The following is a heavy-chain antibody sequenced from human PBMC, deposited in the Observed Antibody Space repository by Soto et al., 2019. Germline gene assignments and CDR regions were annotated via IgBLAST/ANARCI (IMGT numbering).Heavy chain of an antibody. CDR3: ASGIQLGLRRINGGYSG. V-gene: IGHV1-69*05. Sequence: QVQLVQSGAEVKKPESSVKVSCKAPGGTFSTYAISWVRQAPGQGLEWMGGIIPMYGTANYAQRFQDRVKITTDESRNTVYMGLSSLRSEHTAVYFYASGIQLGLRRINGGYSGWGQGTLVTVSS. J-gene: IGHJ4*02. D-gene: IGHD5-12*01. CDR2: IIPMYGTA. CDR1: GGTFSTYA.